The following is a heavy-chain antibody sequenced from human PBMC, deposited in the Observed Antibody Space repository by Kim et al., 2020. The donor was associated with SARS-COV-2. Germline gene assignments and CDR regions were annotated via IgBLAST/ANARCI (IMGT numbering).Heavy chain of an antibody. V-gene: IGHV1-69*13. CDR1: GGTFSSYA. J-gene: IGHJ2*01. Sequence: SVKVSCKASGGTFSSYAISWVRQAPGQGLEWMGGIIPIFGTANYAQKFQGRVTITADESTSTAYMELSSLRSEDTAVYYCARAAALGVPDPNWYFDLWGRGTLVTVSS. CDR3: ARAAALGVPDPNWYFDL. D-gene: IGHD2-2*01. CDR2: IIPIFGTA.